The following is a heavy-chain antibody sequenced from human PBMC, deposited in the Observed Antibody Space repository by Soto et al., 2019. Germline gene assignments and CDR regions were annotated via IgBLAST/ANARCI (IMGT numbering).Heavy chain of an antibody. CDR1: GFTFSSYA. V-gene: IGHV3-23*01. J-gene: IGHJ3*02. Sequence: EVQLLESGGGLVQPGGSLRLSCAASGFTFSSYAMSWVRQAPGKGLEWVSAISGSGGSTYYADSVKGRFTISRDNSKNTLYLQMNSLRAEDTAVYYCAKVDTIGFVPADAFDIWGQGTMVTVSS. CDR3: AKVDTIGFVPADAFDI. D-gene: IGHD3-16*01. CDR2: ISGSGGST.